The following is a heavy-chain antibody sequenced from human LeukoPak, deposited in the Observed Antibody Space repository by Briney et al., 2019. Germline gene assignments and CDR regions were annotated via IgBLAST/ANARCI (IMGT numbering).Heavy chain of an antibody. Sequence: SETLSLTCTVSGGSISSYYWSWIRQPPGKGLEWIGEINHSGSTNYNPSLKSRVTISVDTSKNQFSLKLSSVTAADTAVYYCARGRRAVAGTGIDYWGQGTLVTVSS. D-gene: IGHD6-19*01. J-gene: IGHJ4*02. CDR2: INHSGST. CDR3: ARGRRAVAGTGIDY. CDR1: GGSISSYY. V-gene: IGHV4-34*01.